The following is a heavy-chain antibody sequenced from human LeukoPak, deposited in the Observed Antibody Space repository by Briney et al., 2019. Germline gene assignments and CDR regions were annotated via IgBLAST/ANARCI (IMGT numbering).Heavy chain of an antibody. CDR3: ARTVMATTPEYFQH. V-gene: IGHV1-69*04. D-gene: IGHD5-24*01. J-gene: IGHJ1*01. CDR1: GYTFTSYG. CDR2: IIPILGIA. Sequence: SVKVSCKASGYTFTSYGISWVRQAPGQGLEWMGRIIPILGIANYAQKFQGRVTITADKSTSTAYMELSSLRSEDTAVYYCARTVMATTPEYFQHWGQGTLVTVSS.